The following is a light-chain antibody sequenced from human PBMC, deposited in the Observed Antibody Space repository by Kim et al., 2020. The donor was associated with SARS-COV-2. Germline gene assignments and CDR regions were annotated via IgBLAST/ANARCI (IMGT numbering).Light chain of an antibody. Sequence: EIVMTQSPAALSVSPGEGVTLSCRASQRINNNLAWYHQKPGQAPRLVIYGASTRATGIPARFSGSGSGTEFTLTISSLQPEDSAVYYCQQYYLWPRTFGVGTKLEI. V-gene: IGKV3-15*01. CDR2: GAS. CDR1: QRINNN. J-gene: IGKJ4*02. CDR3: QQYYLWPRT.